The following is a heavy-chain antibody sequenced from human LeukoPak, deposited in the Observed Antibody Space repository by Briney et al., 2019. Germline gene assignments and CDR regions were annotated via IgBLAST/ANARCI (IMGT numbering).Heavy chain of an antibody. J-gene: IGHJ4*02. CDR1: GFTFSSYG. Sequence: GALRLSCAASGFTFSSYGMHWVRQAPGKGLEWVAVISYDGSNKYYADSVKGRFTISRDNSKNTLYLQMNSLRAEDTAVYYCAKDLGYCSSTSCLNGPLDYWGQGTLVTVSS. CDR2: ISYDGSNK. D-gene: IGHD2-2*01. V-gene: IGHV3-30*18. CDR3: AKDLGYCSSTSCLNGPLDY.